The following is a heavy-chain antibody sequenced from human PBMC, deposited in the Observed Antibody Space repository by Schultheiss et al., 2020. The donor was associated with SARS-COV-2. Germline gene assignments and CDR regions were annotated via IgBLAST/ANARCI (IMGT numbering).Heavy chain of an antibody. Sequence: SETLSLTCAVYGGSFSGFYWSWIRQPPGKGLEWIGEINLSGSTDYNPSLKSRVSMSVDTSKNQFSLKLSSVTAADTAVYYCARGDSTSFDRGWDWGQGTLVTVSS. CDR3: ARGDSTSFDRGWD. D-gene: IGHD6-6*01. CDR2: INLSGST. V-gene: IGHV4-34*01. J-gene: IGHJ4*02. CDR1: GGSFSGFY.